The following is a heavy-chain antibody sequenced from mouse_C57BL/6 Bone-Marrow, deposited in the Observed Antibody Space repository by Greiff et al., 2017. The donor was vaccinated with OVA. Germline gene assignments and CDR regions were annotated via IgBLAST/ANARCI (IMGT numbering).Heavy chain of an antibody. J-gene: IGHJ2*01. D-gene: IGHD1-1*01. CDR2: IHPNSGST. CDR1: GYTFTSYW. Sequence: VQLQQPGAELVKPGASVKLSCKASGYTFTSYWMHWVKQRPGQGLEWIGMIHPNSGSTNYNEKFKSKATLTVDKSSSTAYMQLSSLTSEDSAVYSGERLKTVVATGDFDYWGQGTTLTVSS. V-gene: IGHV1-64*01. CDR3: ERLKTVVATGDFDY.